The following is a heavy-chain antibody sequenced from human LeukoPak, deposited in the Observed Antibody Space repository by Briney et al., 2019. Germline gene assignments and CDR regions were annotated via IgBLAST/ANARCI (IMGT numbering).Heavy chain of an antibody. CDR3: ARGGTTVTTRVKFDY. V-gene: IGHV4-59*01. CDR2: IYYSGST. D-gene: IGHD4-17*01. CDR1: GGSISSYY. J-gene: IGHJ4*02. Sequence: SETLSLTCTVSGGSISSYYRSWIRQPPGKGLEWIGYIYYSGSTNYNPSLKSRVTISVDTSKNQFSLKLSSVTAAGTAVYYCARGGTTVTTRVKFDYWGQGTLVTVSS.